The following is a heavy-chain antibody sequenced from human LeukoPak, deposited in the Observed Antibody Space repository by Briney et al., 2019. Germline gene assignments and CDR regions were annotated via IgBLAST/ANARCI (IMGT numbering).Heavy chain of an antibody. Sequence: ASVKVSCTASGYTFTGCYMHWVRQGPGQGLEWMGWINPNSGGTNYAQKFQGRVTMTRDTSISTAYMELSRLRSDDTAVYYCARSYRSGSYWFDPWGQGTLVTVSS. CDR3: ARSYRSGSYWFDP. CDR1: GYTFTGCY. J-gene: IGHJ5*02. D-gene: IGHD1-26*01. V-gene: IGHV1-2*02. CDR2: INPNSGGT.